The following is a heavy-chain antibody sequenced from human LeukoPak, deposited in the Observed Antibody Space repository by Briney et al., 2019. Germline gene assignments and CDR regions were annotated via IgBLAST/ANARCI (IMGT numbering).Heavy chain of an antibody. D-gene: IGHD3-10*01. CDR1: GGSISSYY. V-gene: IGHV4-59*01. J-gene: IGHJ4*02. CDR3: ARATYYYGSGSYYTLPDY. Sequence: SETLSLTCTVSGGSISSYYWSWIRQPPGKGLEWIGYIYYSGSTNYNPSLKSRVTISVDTSKNQFSLKLSSVTAADTAVYYCARATYYYGSGSYYTLPDYWGQGTLVTVSS. CDR2: IYYSGST.